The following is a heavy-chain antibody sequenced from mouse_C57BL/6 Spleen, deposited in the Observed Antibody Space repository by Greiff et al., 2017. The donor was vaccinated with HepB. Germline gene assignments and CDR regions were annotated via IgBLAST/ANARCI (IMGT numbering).Heavy chain of an antibody. V-gene: IGHV1-18*01. CDR2: INPNNGGT. CDR3: ARCPYYGSSYWYFDV. CDR1: GYTFTDYN. J-gene: IGHJ1*03. D-gene: IGHD1-1*01. Sequence: EVQLQQSGPELVKPGASVKIPCKASGYTFTDYNMDWVKQSHGKSLEWIGDINPNNGGTIYNQKFKGKATLTVDKSSSTAYMELRSLTSEDTAVYYCARCPYYGSSYWYFDVWGTGTTVTVSS.